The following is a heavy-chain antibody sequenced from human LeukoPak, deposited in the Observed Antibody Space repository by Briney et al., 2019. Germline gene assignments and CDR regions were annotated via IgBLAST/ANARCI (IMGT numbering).Heavy chain of an antibody. CDR3: ARTDSGYDSFDY. J-gene: IGHJ4*02. CDR2: IYYSGST. CDR1: GGSISSSSYY. Sequence: SETLSLTCTVSGGSISSSSYYWGWIRQPPGKGLEWIGGIYYSGSTYYNPSLKSRVTISVDTSKNQFSLKLSSVTAADTAVYYCARTDSGYDSFDYWGQGTLVTVSS. D-gene: IGHD5-12*01. V-gene: IGHV4-39*01.